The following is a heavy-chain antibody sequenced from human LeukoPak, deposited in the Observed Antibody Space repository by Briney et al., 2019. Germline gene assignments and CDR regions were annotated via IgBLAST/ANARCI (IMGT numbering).Heavy chain of an antibody. D-gene: IGHD3-22*01. CDR2: IHYSEAT. CDR3: AILRGESSAVFGS. CDR1: GGSISSDY. Sequence: ASETLSLTCTVSGGSISSDYWSWIRQPPGKGLEWIGYIHYSEATNYNPSLKSRVTISVDTSKTQFSLRLSSVTAADAALYYCAILRGESSAVFGSWGQGTLVTVSS. V-gene: IGHV4-59*08. J-gene: IGHJ4*02.